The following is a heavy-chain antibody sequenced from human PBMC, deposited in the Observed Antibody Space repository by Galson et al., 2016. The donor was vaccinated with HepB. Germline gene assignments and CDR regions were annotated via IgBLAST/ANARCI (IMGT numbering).Heavy chain of an antibody. Sequence: SLRLSCAASGVTFSDHYMDWVRQAPGKGLEWVGRIRNKANSYTTEYAASVKGRFTISRDDSKNSLYLQMNSLKTEDTAVYYCATSVGYGNAWGQGTLVTASS. CDR2: IRNKANSYTT. J-gene: IGHJ5*02. CDR1: GVTFSDHY. D-gene: IGHD5-18*01. CDR3: ATSVGYGNA. V-gene: IGHV3-72*01.